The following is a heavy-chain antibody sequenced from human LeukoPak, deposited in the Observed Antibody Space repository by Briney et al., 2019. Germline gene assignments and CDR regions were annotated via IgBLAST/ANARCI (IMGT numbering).Heavy chain of an antibody. Sequence: SETLSLTCAVSGVSISSNTYWSWVRQPPGKGLEWIGYIYYSGSTNYNPSLKSRVTISVDTSKNKFSLKLRSVTAADTAVYYCARVCGGDCYPLGFDPWGQGTLVTVSS. J-gene: IGHJ5*02. V-gene: IGHV4-61*01. CDR2: IYYSGST. CDR1: GVSISSNTY. CDR3: ARVCGGDCYPLGFDP. D-gene: IGHD2-21*02.